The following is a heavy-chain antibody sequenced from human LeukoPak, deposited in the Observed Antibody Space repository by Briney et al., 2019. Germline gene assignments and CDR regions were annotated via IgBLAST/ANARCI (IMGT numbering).Heavy chain of an antibody. Sequence: GGSLRLSCAASGFTFNSYSMNWVRQAPGKGLEWVSYISSTSSNIYYADSVKGRFTISRDNAKNSLYLQMNSLRAEDTAVYHCAKPPITIFGVIHYYYMDVWGKGTTVTVSS. CDR1: GFTFNSYS. V-gene: IGHV3-48*01. D-gene: IGHD3-3*01. J-gene: IGHJ6*03. CDR2: ISSTSSNI. CDR3: AKPPITIFGVIHYYYMDV.